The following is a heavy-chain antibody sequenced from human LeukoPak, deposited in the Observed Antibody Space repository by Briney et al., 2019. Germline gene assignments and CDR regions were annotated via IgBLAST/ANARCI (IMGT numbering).Heavy chain of an antibody. CDR1: GGSVSSNSAA. Sequence: SQTLSLTCAISGGSVSSNSAAWNWIRQSPSRGLEWLGRTYYRSKWYNDYAVSVKSRITINPDTSKNQFSLQLNSVTPEDTAVYYCARDGGRQWLVTTHYYYYYGMDVWGQGTTVTVSS. CDR3: ARDGGRQWLVTTHYYYYYGMDV. V-gene: IGHV6-1*01. J-gene: IGHJ6*02. CDR2: TYYRSKWYN. D-gene: IGHD6-19*01.